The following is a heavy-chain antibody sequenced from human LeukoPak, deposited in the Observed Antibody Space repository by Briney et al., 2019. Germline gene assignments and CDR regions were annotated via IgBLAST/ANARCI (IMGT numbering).Heavy chain of an antibody. CDR2: IYTSGST. J-gene: IGHJ4*02. V-gene: IGHV4-61*02. Sequence: SETLSLTCTVSGGSISSGSYYWSWIRQPAGKGLEWIGRIYTSGSTNYNPSLKSRVTISVDTPKNQFSLKLSSVTAADTAVYYCARAGFEVTYYFDYWGQGTLVTVSS. D-gene: IGHD3-10*01. CDR1: GGSISSGSYY. CDR3: ARAGFEVTYYFDY.